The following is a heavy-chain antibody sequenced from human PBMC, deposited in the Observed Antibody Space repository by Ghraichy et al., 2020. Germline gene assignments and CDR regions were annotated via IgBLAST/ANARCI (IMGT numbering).Heavy chain of an antibody. D-gene: IGHD5-24*01. V-gene: IGHV6-1*01. Sequence: SQTLSLTCSISGDSVSSSSAAWSWIRQSPSKGLEWMGRTYYRSKWYNDYAVSVKSRITISPDTTKNQFSLQLNTVTPKDTAVYYCTRGRDGYINYWGQGTLVTVSS. J-gene: IGHJ4*02. CDR3: TRGRDGYINY. CDR1: GDSVSSSSAA. CDR2: TYYRSKWYN.